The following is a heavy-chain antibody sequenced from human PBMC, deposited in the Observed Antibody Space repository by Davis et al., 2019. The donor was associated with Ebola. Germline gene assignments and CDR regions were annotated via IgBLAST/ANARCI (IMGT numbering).Heavy chain of an antibody. CDR3: ARGFLRDGFDI. D-gene: IGHD3-3*01. V-gene: IGHV6-1*01. Sequence: QTLSPTCAISGVSLSINRGACNCIRQSPSRGLEWLGRTYYNSKWYNDYAMSVKGRITINPDTSKNQFSLQLNSVTPEDTAVYYCARGFLRDGFDIWGQGTMITVSS. CDR2: TYYNSKWYN. CDR1: GVSLSINRGA. J-gene: IGHJ3*02.